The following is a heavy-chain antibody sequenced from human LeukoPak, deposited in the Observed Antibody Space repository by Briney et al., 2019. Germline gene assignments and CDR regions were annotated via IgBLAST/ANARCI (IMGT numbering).Heavy chain of an antibody. CDR1: GGTFSSYA. CDR3: ARSLVRYYYDSSGYYFDY. CDR2: IIPIFGTA. D-gene: IGHD3-22*01. V-gene: IGHV1-69*13. Sequence: ASVTVSCTASGGTFSSYAISWVRQAPGQGLEWMGGIIPIFGTANYAQKFQGRVTITADESTSTAYMELSSLRSEDTAVYYCARSLVRYYYDSSGYYFDYWGQGTLVTVSS. J-gene: IGHJ4*02.